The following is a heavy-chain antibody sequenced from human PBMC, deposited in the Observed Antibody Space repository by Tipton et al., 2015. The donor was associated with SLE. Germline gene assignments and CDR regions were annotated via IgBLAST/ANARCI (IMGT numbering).Heavy chain of an antibody. D-gene: IGHD2-8*01. CDR1: GRSLSTGYYY. CDR2: ISYSGST. Sequence: TLSLTCTVSGRSLSTGYYYWTWIRQHPGKGLEWIGYISYSGSTYYNPSLESRLGMSIDTSNNQFSLKLSSVTAADTAVYYCATQKWAIDFWGQGALVTVSS. CDR3: ATQKWAIDF. V-gene: IGHV4-31*03. J-gene: IGHJ4*02.